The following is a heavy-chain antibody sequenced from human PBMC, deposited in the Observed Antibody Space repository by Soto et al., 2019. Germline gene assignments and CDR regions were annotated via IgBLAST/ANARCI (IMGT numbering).Heavy chain of an antibody. V-gene: IGHV3-30-3*01. CDR1: GFTFSSYA. Sequence: QVQLVESGGGVVQPGRSLRLSCAASGFTFSSYAMHWVRQAPGKGLEWVAVISYDGSNKYYADSVKGRFTISRDNSKTLYLQMNSLRAEDTAVYYCVRDKSPYSSGWHNRHFDYWVQGTLVTVSS. CDR2: ISYDGSNK. D-gene: IGHD6-19*01. CDR3: VRDKSPYSSGWHNRHFDY. J-gene: IGHJ4*02.